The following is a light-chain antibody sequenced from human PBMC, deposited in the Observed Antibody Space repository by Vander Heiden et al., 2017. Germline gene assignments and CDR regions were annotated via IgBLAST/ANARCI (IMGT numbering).Light chain of an antibody. CDR3: QQCYSTPWT. CDR2: AAS. CDR1: QSISSY. J-gene: IGKJ1*01. Sequence: IHLTQSPSSLSASVGDRVTITCRASQSISSYLNWYQQKPGKAPKLLIYAASSLQSGVPSRFSGSGSGTDFTLTISSLQPEDFATYYCQQCYSTPWTFGQGTKVEIK. V-gene: IGKV1-39*01.